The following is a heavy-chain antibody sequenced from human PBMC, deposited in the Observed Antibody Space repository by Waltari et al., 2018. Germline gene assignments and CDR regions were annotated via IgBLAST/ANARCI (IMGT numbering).Heavy chain of an antibody. J-gene: IGHJ4*02. CDR2: IYYSGST. V-gene: IGHV4-59*01. Sequence: QVQLQESGPGLVKPSETLSLTCTVSGGSISSYYWSWIRQPPGKGLEWIGYIYYSGSTNYNPSLNSRVTISVDTSKNQFSLKLSSVTAADTAVYYCARGYDFWSGYDYWGQGTLVTVSS. D-gene: IGHD3-3*01. CDR3: ARGYDFWSGYDY. CDR1: GGSISSYY.